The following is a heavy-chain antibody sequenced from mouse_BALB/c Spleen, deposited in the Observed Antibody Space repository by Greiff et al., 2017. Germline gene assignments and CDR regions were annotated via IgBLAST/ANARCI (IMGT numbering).Heavy chain of an antibody. J-gene: IGHJ2*01. D-gene: IGHD4-1*01. CDR3: ARGDWDYFDY. V-gene: IGHV3-2*02. Sequence: EVQRVESGPGLVKPSQSLSLTCTVTGYSITSDYAWNWIRQFPGNKLEWMGYISYSGSTSYNPSLKSRISITRDTSKNQFFLQLNSVTTEDTATYYCARGDWDYFDYWGQGTTLTVSS. CDR2: ISYSGST. CDR1: GYSITSDYA.